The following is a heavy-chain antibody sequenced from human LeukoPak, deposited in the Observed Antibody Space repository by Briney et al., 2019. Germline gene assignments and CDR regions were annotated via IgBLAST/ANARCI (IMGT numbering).Heavy chain of an antibody. V-gene: IGHV3-23*01. CDR3: AKIGGSGSYDFDY. J-gene: IGHJ4*02. D-gene: IGHD3-10*01. Sequence: GGSLRLSCAASGFTFSSYAMSRVRQAPGRGLEWVSAISGSGGSTYYADSVKGRFTISRDNSKNTLYLQMNSLRAEDTAVYYCAKIGGSGSYDFDYWGQGTLVTVSS. CDR2: ISGSGGST. CDR1: GFTFSSYA.